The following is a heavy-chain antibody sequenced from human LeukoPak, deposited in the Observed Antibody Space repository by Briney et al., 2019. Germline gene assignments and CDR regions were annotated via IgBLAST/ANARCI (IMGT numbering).Heavy chain of an antibody. J-gene: IGHJ4*02. Sequence: GGSLRLSCAASGFTFSSYEMNWVRQAPGKGLEWVSYISSSGSSLYYADSVKGRFTISRDNAKNSLYLQMNSLRAEDTAIYYCASFTDYWGQGTLVTVSS. CDR3: ASFTDY. CDR2: ISSSGSSL. CDR1: GFTFSSYE. V-gene: IGHV3-48*03.